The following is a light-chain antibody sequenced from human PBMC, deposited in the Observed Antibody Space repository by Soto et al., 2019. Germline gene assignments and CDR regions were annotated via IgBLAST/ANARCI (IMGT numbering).Light chain of an antibody. CDR1: SNDVGSYDL. V-gene: IGLV2-23*02. CDR2: EVT. J-gene: IGLJ1*01. Sequence: QSALTQPASVSGSPGQSITISCTGTSNDVGSYDLVSWYQQRPGKAPKLMIYEVTKRPSGVSNRFSGSKSGNTASLTISGLQAEDEADYYCCSYAGINTFEVFGRGTKLTVL. CDR3: CSYAGINTFEV.